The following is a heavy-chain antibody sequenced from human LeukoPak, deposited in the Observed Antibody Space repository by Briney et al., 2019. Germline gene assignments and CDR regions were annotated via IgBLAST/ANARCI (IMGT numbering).Heavy chain of an antibody. D-gene: IGHD3-22*01. V-gene: IGHV3-21*01. J-gene: IGHJ6*03. CDR1: GFTFSSYS. Sequence: PGGSLRLSCAASGFTFSSYSMNWVRQAPGKGLEWVSSISSSSSYIYYADSVKGRFTISRDNAKNSLYLQMNSLRAEDTAVYYCARDESYYYDSSGRGYYMDVWGKGTTVTISS. CDR2: ISSSSSYI. CDR3: ARDESYYYDSSGRGYYMDV.